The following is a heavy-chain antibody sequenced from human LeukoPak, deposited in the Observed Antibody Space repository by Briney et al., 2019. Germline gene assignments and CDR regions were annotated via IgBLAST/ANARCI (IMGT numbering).Heavy chain of an antibody. Sequence: PGGSLRLSCAASGFTVSSNYMSWVRQAPGKGLGWISVIYNADTTYYADSVKGRFSISRDNSKNTLYLQMNNLRAEDTAMYYCARGSDRNKVGYWGQGTLVTVSS. D-gene: IGHD1-14*01. J-gene: IGHJ4*02. V-gene: IGHV3-53*01. CDR1: GFTVSSNY. CDR3: ARGSDRNKVGY. CDR2: IYNADTT.